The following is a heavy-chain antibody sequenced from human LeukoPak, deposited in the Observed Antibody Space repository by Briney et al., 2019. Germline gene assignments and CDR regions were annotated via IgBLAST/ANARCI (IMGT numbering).Heavy chain of an antibody. CDR2: IYADGST. CDR3: ARSGAGWFDY. CDR1: GFAVSTNF. V-gene: IGHV3-53*01. Sequence: PGGSLRLSCAASGFAVSTNFMSWVRQAPGKRLEWVSVIYADGSTYYADSMKGRFTISRDNSKNTLYLQMNSLRAEDTAVYYCARSGAGWFDYWGQGTLVTVSS. D-gene: IGHD6-19*01. J-gene: IGHJ4*02.